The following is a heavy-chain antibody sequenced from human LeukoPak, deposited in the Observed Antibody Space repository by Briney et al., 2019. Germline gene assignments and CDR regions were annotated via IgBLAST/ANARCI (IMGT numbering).Heavy chain of an antibody. J-gene: IGHJ4*02. Sequence: PGGSLRLSCAASGFTFSSYWMSWVRQAPGKGLEWVANIKQDGSEKYYVDSVKGRFTISRDNAKNSLYLQMNSLRAEDTAVYYCARDLPYYYDSSGYYFQDYWGQGTLVTVSS. D-gene: IGHD3-22*01. V-gene: IGHV3-7*01. CDR1: GFTFSSYW. CDR3: ARDLPYYYDSSGYYFQDY. CDR2: IKQDGSEK.